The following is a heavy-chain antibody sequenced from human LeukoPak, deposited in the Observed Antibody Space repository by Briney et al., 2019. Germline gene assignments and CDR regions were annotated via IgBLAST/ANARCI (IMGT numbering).Heavy chain of an antibody. D-gene: IGHD6-19*01. V-gene: IGHV4-39*07. CDR1: GGSISSSSYY. Sequence: SETLSLTCTVSGGSISSSSYYWGWIRQPPGKGLEWIGSIYYSGSTYYNPSLKSRVTISVDTSKNQFSLKLSSVTAADTAVYYCARGLKGYSSGWYVSWFDPWGQGTLVTVSS. CDR3: ARGLKGYSSGWYVSWFDP. J-gene: IGHJ5*02. CDR2: IYYSGST.